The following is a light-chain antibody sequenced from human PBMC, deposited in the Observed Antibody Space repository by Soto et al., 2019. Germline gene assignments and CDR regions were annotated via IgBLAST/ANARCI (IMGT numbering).Light chain of an antibody. Sequence: EIVLTQSPGTLSLSPGDRATLSCRASQSVSSTYFAWYQQRRGQAPRLLIYAASSRATGNPDRISGSGSGTDFTLTISRLEPEDFAVYYCQQYGSSPWTFGQGTKVEIK. CDR2: AAS. V-gene: IGKV3-20*01. CDR3: QQYGSSPWT. J-gene: IGKJ1*01. CDR1: QSVSSTY.